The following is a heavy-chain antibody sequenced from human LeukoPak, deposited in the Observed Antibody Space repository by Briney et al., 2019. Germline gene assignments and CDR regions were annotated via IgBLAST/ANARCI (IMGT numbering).Heavy chain of an antibody. J-gene: IGHJ4*02. CDR3: ARAESGSYPGNY. D-gene: IGHD1-26*01. Sequence: SETLSLTCTVSGGSISSGSYYWSWIRQPAGKGLEWIGRIYTSGSTNYNPSLKSRVTISVDTSKNQFSLKLSSVTAADTAVYYCARAESGSYPGNYWGQGTLVTVSS. CDR2: IYTSGST. V-gene: IGHV4-61*02. CDR1: GGSISSGSYY.